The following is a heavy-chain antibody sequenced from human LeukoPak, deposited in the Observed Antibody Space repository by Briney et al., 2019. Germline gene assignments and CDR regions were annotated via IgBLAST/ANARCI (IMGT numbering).Heavy chain of an antibody. D-gene: IGHD3-9*01. CDR2: INPNSGGT. J-gene: IGHJ4*02. Sequence: ASVKVSCKASGYTFTGYYMHWVRQAPGQGLEWMGWINPNSGGTNYAQKFQGWVTMTRDTSISTAYMELSRLRSDDTAVYYCARVPVLTGYYFDYWGQGTLVTVSS. CDR1: GYTFTGYY. CDR3: ARVPVLTGYYFDY. V-gene: IGHV1-2*04.